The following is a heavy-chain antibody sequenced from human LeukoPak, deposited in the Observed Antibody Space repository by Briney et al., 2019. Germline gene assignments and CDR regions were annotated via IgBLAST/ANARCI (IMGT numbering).Heavy chain of an antibody. CDR1: GFTFSSYW. Sequence: GGSLRLSCAASGFTFSSYWMSWVRQAPGKGLEWVANIKQDGSEKYYVDSVKGRFTISRDNAKNSLYLQMNSLRAEDTAVYYCARGGDCSSTSCPDYFDYWGQGTLVTVSS. V-gene: IGHV3-7*04. D-gene: IGHD2-2*01. CDR3: ARGGDCSSTSCPDYFDY. J-gene: IGHJ4*02. CDR2: IKQDGSEK.